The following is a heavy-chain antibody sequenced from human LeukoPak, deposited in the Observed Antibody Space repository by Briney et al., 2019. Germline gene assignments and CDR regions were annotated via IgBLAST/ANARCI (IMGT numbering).Heavy chain of an antibody. CDR1: GFTFSTYV. D-gene: IGHD5-18*01. Sequence: GGSLRLSCAASGFTFSTYVMNWFRQAPGKGLEWVSTISVGAEYIFYADSVKGRFTISRDNSKSTLYLQMNSLRAEDTAVYYCAKDRQLWLTRFDFWGQGALVTVSS. CDR2: ISVGAEYI. V-gene: IGHV3-23*01. CDR3: AKDRQLWLTRFDF. J-gene: IGHJ4*02.